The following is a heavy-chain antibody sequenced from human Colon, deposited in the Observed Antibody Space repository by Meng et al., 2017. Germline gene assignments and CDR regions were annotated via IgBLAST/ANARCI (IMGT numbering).Heavy chain of an antibody. CDR2: IYYSGST. Sequence: QVQLQESGPGLVKPSGTLSLTCVVSGDSVTGSNWWSWIRQPPGRGLEWIGYIYYSGSTYYNPSLRSRVTISVDTSKNQFSLILTSVTAADTAVYFCARVETATTNPYFDYWGQGTLVTVSS. CDR1: GDSVTGSNW. J-gene: IGHJ4*02. V-gene: IGHV4-30-4*01. D-gene: IGHD5-24*01. CDR3: ARVETATTNPYFDY.